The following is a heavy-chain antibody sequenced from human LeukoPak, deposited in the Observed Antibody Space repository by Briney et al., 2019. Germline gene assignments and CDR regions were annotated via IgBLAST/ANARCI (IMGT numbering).Heavy chain of an antibody. CDR2: INHSGST. CDR3: ARGSGPGIAADGTESYWFDP. CDR1: GGSFSGYY. V-gene: IGHV4-34*01. Sequence: SETLSLTCAVYGGSFSGYYWSWIRQPPGKGLEWIGEINHSGSTNYNPSLKSRVTISVDTSKNQFSLKLSSVTAADTAVYYCARGSGPGIAADGTESYWFDPWGQGTLVTVSS. D-gene: IGHD6-13*01. J-gene: IGHJ5*02.